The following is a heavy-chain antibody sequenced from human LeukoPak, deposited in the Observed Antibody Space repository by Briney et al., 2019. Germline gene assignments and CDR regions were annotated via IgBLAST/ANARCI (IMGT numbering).Heavy chain of an antibody. V-gene: IGHV3-48*04. D-gene: IGHD6-13*01. Sequence: GGSLRLSCAASGFTFSSYSMNWVRQAPGKGLEWVSYISSSGSTIYYADSVKGRFTISRDNAKNSLYLQMSSLRAEDTAVYYCARGVSSEGNFDYWGQGTLVTVSS. CDR2: ISSSGSTI. J-gene: IGHJ4*02. CDR3: ARGVSSEGNFDY. CDR1: GFTFSSYS.